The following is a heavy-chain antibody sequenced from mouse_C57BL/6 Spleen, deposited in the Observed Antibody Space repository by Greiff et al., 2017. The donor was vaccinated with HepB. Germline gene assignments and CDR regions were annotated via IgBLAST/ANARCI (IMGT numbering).Heavy chain of an antibody. J-gene: IGHJ2*01. CDR1: GYAFSSSW. CDR2: IYPGDGDT. Sequence: QVQLQQSGPELVKPGASVKISCKASGYAFSSSWMNWVKQSPGKGLEWIGRIYPGDGDTNYNGKFKGKATLTADKSSSTAYMQLSSLTSEDSAVYFCVPLLRYFDYWGQGTTLTVSS. D-gene: IGHD1-2*01. V-gene: IGHV1-82*01. CDR3: VPLLRYFDY.